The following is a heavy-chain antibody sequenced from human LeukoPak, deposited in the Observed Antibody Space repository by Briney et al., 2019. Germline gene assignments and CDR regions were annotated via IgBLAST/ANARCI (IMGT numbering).Heavy chain of an antibody. J-gene: IGHJ4*02. V-gene: IGHV3-11*01. Sequence: GGSLRLSCTASACTFSDYYMTWIRQAPGKGLEWLAHISSSGKSLYYGDSVKGRFTISRDNAKNSLYLQMNSLSVEDTAVYYCARGFFSDYWGRGAQVTVSS. CDR1: ACTFSDYY. CDR3: ARGFFSDY. CDR2: ISSSGKSL. D-gene: IGHD3-3*01.